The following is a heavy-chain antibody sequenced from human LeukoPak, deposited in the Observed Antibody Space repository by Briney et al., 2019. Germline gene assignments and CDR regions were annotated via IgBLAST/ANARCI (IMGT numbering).Heavy chain of an antibody. V-gene: IGHV5-51*01. CDR1: GYSFTSYW. J-gene: IGHJ6*03. CDR3: ARHSGYDPRAPLNYHYYYMDV. Sequence: GESLKISCKGSGYSFTSYWIGWVRQMPGKGLEWMGIIYPGDSDTRYSPSFQGQVTISADKSISTAYLQWSSLKASDTAMYYCARHSGYDPRAPLNYHYYYMDVWGKGTTVTVSS. CDR2: IYPGDSDT. D-gene: IGHD5-12*01.